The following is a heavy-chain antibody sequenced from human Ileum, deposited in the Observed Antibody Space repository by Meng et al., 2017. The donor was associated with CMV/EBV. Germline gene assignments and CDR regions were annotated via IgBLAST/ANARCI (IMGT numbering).Heavy chain of an antibody. V-gene: IGHV7-4-1*02. CDR1: GYTLTINS. CDR2: IDTNTGNP. D-gene: IGHD1-26*01. Sequence: QVYLVQSGSELKKPGASVKVSCKTSGYTLTINSFIWVRQAPGQGPEWMGWIDTNTGNPTYAQAFTGRFVFSLDTSANTAYLQITSLKAEDTAVYYCARDGLSGRYFDYWGQGTLVTVSS. J-gene: IGHJ4*02. CDR3: ARDGLSGRYFDY.